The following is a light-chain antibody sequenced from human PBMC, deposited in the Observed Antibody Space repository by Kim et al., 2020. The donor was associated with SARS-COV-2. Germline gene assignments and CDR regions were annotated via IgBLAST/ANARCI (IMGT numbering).Light chain of an antibody. Sequence: GQRLTTSCSGSSTNIGSNYVYWYQQLPGTAPKLLIYRNNQRPSGVPDRFSGSKSGTSASLAISGLRSEDEADYYCAAWDDSLSGYVFGTGTKVTVL. CDR2: RNN. CDR1: STNIGSNY. J-gene: IGLJ1*01. V-gene: IGLV1-47*01. CDR3: AAWDDSLSGYV.